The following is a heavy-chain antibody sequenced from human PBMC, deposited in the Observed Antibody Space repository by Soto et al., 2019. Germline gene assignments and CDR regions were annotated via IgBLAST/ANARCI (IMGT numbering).Heavy chain of an antibody. CDR1: GGTFSSYT. Sequence: QVQLVQSGAEVKKPGSSVKVSCKASGGTFSSYTISWVRQAPGQGLEWMGRIIPILGIANYAQKFQGRVTITADKSTSTAYMELSSLRSEDTAVYYCARDSGYFSSTSCAQLRFDPWGQGTLVTVSS. J-gene: IGHJ5*02. CDR3: ARDSGYFSSTSCAQLRFDP. CDR2: IIPILGIA. V-gene: IGHV1-69*08. D-gene: IGHD2-2*03.